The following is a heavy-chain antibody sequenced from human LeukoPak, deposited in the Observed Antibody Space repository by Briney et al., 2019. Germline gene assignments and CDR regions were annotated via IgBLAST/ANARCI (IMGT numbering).Heavy chain of an antibody. CDR3: AKRGNSWDLFDY. CDR1: GFTFSSYV. D-gene: IGHD6-13*01. V-gene: IGHV3-23*01. Sequence: GGSLSLSCAASGFTFSSYVMSWVRQAPGKGLEWVSNIGGSVGSMFYAASVKGRFAISRDNSKNTLFLQMNNLRVEDTAVYYCAKRGNSWDLFDYWGQGTLVTVSS. CDR2: IGGSVGSM. J-gene: IGHJ4*02.